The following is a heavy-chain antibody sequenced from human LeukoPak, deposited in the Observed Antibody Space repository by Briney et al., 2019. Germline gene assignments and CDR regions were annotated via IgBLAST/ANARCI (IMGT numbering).Heavy chain of an antibody. CDR3: ATLWDMDV. V-gene: IGHV4-59*01. CDR1: GGTISSYY. J-gene: IGHJ6*03. D-gene: IGHD3-10*01. CDR2: ISYSGST. Sequence: PSETLSLTCTISGGTISSYYWSWIRQPPGKGLEWIGYISYSGSTNYNPSLKSRVTMSVDTSKNQFSLKLTSVTAADTAVYYCATLWDMDVWGKGTTVTISS.